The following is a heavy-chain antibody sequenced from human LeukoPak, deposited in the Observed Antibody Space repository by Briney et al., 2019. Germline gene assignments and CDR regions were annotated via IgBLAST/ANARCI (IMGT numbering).Heavy chain of an antibody. CDR2: IYYSGST. Sequence: SETPSLTCTVSGGSISSSSYYWGWVRQPPGKGLEWIGSIYYSGSTNYNPSLKSRVTISVDTSKNQLSLKLTSVTAADTAVYYCARPPHYYDNSGYYDAYWGQGTLVTVSS. CDR1: GGSISSSSYY. D-gene: IGHD3-22*01. V-gene: IGHV4-39*01. CDR3: ARPPHYYDNSGYYDAY. J-gene: IGHJ4*02.